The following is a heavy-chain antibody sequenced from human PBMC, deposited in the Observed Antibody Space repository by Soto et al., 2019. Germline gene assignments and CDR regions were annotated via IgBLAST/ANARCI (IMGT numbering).Heavy chain of an antibody. Sequence: SETLSLTCTVSGGSISSSSYYWGWIRQPPGKGLEWIGSIYYSGSTYYNPSLKSRVTISVDTSKNQFSLKLSSVTAADTAVYYCARSGSYYYDSSGYYHAGPLFDYWGRGTLVTVSS. CDR3: ARSGSYYYDSSGYYHAGPLFDY. CDR2: IYYSGST. J-gene: IGHJ4*02. CDR1: GGSISSSSYY. V-gene: IGHV4-39*01. D-gene: IGHD3-22*01.